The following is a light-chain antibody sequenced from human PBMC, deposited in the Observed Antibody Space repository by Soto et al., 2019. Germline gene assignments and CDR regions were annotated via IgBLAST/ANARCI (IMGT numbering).Light chain of an antibody. CDR1: SSDVGGYNY. J-gene: IGLJ1*01. Sequence: QSALTQPASVSGSPGQSITISCTGTSSDVGGYNYVSWYQQHPGKAPKVMIYDVSKRPSGVSNRFSGSKSGNTASLTISGHAAEDEADYYCSSDTSSSPLVFGAGTKVTVL. CDR3: SSDTSSSPLV. CDR2: DVS. V-gene: IGLV2-14*01.